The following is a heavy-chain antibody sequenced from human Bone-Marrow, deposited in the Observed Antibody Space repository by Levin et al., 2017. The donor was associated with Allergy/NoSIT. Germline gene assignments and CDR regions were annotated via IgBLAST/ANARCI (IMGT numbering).Heavy chain of an antibody. CDR2: INLAGSEK. D-gene: IGHD2-15*01. J-gene: IGHJ4*02. Sequence: GESLKISCEGFGFTFSSYWMSWVRQAPGKGLEWVANINLAGSEKYYVDSVKGRFTVSRDDAKNSLYLQMNSLRAEDTAVYYCARDQGYGLDYWGQGALVTVSS. CDR3: ARDQGYGLDY. V-gene: IGHV3-7*01. CDR1: GFTFSSYW.